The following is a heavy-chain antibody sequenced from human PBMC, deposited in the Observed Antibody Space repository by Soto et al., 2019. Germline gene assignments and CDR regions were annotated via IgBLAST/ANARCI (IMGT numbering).Heavy chain of an antibody. CDR3: AISCRKPCRGGTCYENWFDP. D-gene: IGHD2-15*01. Sequence: QVQLVQSGAEVKKPGSSVKVSCKASGAIFSKYVISWARQAPGQGLEWMGGIIPMFGTVNYAQKFQGRLTITADESTSTAYMELSTLRSDDTAVYYCAISCRKPCRGGTCYENWFDPWGQGTLVTVSS. J-gene: IGHJ5*02. V-gene: IGHV1-69*01. CDR1: GAIFSKYV. CDR2: IIPMFGTV.